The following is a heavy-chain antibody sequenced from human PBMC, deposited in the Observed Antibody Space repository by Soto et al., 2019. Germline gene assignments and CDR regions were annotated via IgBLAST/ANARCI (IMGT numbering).Heavy chain of an antibody. D-gene: IGHD2-2*01. CDR1: GGSIRGFD. V-gene: IGHV4-4*07. Sequence: SETLSLTCTVSGGSIRGFDWSWIRQPAGKGLEWIGRMHSTGSANYNPSLKSRVTISIDMSKNQVSLKLTSVTAADTALYFCARASMPKPHFDYWGQGTLVTVSS. CDR3: ARASMPKPHFDY. J-gene: IGHJ4*02. CDR2: MHSTGSA.